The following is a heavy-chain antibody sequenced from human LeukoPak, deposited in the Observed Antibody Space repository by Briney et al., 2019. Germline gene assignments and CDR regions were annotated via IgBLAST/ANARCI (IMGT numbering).Heavy chain of an antibody. J-gene: IGHJ6*03. CDR2: IYYSGTT. Sequence: SETLSLTCTVSGGSISSSSYYWGWLRQPPGKGLEWIGSIYYSGTTYFNPSLKSRVTISVNTSKNQFSLKLSSVTAADTAVYYCARVKKGDYMDVWGKGTTVTVSS. CDR1: GGSISSSSYY. CDR3: ARVKKGDYMDV. D-gene: IGHD3-16*01. V-gene: IGHV4-39*07.